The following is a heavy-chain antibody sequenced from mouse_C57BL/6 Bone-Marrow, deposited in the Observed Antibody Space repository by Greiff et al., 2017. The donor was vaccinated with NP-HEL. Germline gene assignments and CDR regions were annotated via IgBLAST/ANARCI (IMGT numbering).Heavy chain of an antibody. CDR3: ARALITTVVATDFDV. CDR2: IDPEDGET. D-gene: IGHD1-1*01. J-gene: IGHJ1*03. CDR1: GFNIKDYY. V-gene: IGHV14-2*01. Sequence: VQLQQSGAELVKPGASVKLSCTASGFNIKDYYMHWVKQRTEQGLEWIGRIDPEDGETKYAPKFQGKATITADTSSNAAYLQLSSLTSEDTAVYYCARALITTVVATDFDVWGTGTTVTVSS.